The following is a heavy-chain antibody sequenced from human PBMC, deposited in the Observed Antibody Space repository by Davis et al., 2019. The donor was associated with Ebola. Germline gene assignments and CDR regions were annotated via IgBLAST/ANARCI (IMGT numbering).Heavy chain of an antibody. CDR3: ARYCGGDCYSGPRWAIDY. Sequence: AASVKVSCKASGYTFTSYGISWVRQAPGQGLEWMGWISAYNGNTKYSQKFQGRVTITRDTSASTAYMELSSLRSEDTAVYYCARYCGGDCYSGPRWAIDYWGQGTLVTVSS. V-gene: IGHV1-18*01. J-gene: IGHJ4*02. CDR2: ISAYNGNT. CDR1: GYTFTSYG. D-gene: IGHD2-21*02.